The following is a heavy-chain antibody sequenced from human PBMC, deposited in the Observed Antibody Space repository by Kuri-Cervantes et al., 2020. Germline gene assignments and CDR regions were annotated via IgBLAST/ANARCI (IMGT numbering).Heavy chain of an antibody. CDR2: ISWNSGSI. V-gene: IGHV3-9*01. CDR1: GFTFDDYA. Sequence: GGSLRLPCAASGFTFDDYAMHWVRQAPGKGLEWVSGISWNSGSIGYADSVKGRFTISRDNAKNSLYLQMNSLRAEDTAVYYCARILTDAFDIWGQGTMVTVSS. D-gene: IGHD2/OR15-2a*01. CDR3: ARILTDAFDI. J-gene: IGHJ3*02.